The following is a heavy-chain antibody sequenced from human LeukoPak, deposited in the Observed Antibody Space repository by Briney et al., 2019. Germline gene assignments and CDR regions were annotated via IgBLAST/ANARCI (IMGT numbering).Heavy chain of an antibody. CDR1: GGSISSSSYY. Sequence: PSETLSLTCTVSGGSISSSSYYWGWIRQPPGKGLEWIGSIYYSGSTYYNPSLKSRVTISVDTSKNQFSLKLSSVTAADTAVYYCARPRGMAEAFDIWGQGTMVTVSS. CDR3: ARPRGMAEAFDI. D-gene: IGHD3-16*01. V-gene: IGHV4-39*07. J-gene: IGHJ3*02. CDR2: IYYSGST.